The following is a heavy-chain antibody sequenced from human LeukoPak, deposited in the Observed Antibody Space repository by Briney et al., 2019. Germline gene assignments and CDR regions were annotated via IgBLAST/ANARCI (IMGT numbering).Heavy chain of an antibody. CDR3: ARDVPWNGGFDC. J-gene: IGHJ4*02. CDR2: IYYSGST. D-gene: IGHD1-1*01. V-gene: IGHV4-31*03. CDR1: GGSISSGGYY. Sequence: PSETLSLTCTVSGGSISSGGYYWSWIRQHPGKGLEWIGYIYYSGSTYYNPSLKSRVTISVDTSKNQFSLKLSSVTAADTAVYYCARDVPWNGGFDCWGQGTLVTVSS.